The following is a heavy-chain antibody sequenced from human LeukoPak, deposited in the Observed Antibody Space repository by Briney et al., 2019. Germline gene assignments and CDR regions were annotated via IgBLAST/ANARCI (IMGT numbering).Heavy chain of an antibody. CDR2: IWYDGSNK. V-gene: IGHV3-33*01. J-gene: IGHJ4*02. Sequence: GGSLRLSCAASGFTFSSYGMHWVRQAPGKGLEWVAVIWYDGSNKYYADSVKGRFTIPRDNSKNTLYLQMNSLRAEDTAVYYCARDLQLVRSPFDYWGQGTLVTVSS. D-gene: IGHD6-6*01. CDR3: ARDLQLVRSPFDY. CDR1: GFTFSSYG.